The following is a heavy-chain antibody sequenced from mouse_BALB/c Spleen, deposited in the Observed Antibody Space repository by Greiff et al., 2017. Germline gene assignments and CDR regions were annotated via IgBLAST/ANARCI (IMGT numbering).Heavy chain of an antibody. CDR1: GYTFTDYE. V-gene: IGHV1-15*01. Sequence: QVQLQQSGAELVRPGASVTLSCKASGYTFTDYEMHWVKQTPVHGLEWIGAIDPETGGTAYNQKFKGKATLTADKSSSTAYMELRSLTSEDSAVYYCTRSKILGDYWGQGTSVTVSS. CDR3: TRSKILGDY. CDR2: IDPETGGT. J-gene: IGHJ4*01.